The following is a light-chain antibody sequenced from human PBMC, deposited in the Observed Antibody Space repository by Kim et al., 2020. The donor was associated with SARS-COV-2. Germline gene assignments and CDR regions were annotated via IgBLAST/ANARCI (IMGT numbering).Light chain of an antibody. Sequence: SPGESVTLSCRASQSIRSNLAWYQQKPGQAPRLLINGASTRATGIPDRCSGSGYGTEFTLTISSLQSEDVAVYYCHQYNNWPPRTFGQGTKVDIK. CDR1: QSIRSN. V-gene: IGKV3-15*01. J-gene: IGKJ1*01. CDR2: GAS. CDR3: HQYNNWPPRT.